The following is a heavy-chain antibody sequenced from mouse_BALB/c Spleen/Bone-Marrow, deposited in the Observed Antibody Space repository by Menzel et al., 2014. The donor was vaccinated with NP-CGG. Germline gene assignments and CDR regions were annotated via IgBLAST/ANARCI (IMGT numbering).Heavy chain of an antibody. V-gene: IGHV1-19*01. Sequence: VQLQQSGPELVKPGASVKMSCKASGYTFTDYYMDWVKQSHGESFEWIGRVNPYNGGTSYNQKFKGKATLTVDKSSSTAYMELNSLTSDDSAVYYCARGNYYGNWFAYWGQGTLVTISA. CDR1: GYTFTDYY. J-gene: IGHJ3*01. CDR3: ARGNYYGNWFAY. D-gene: IGHD2-1*01. CDR2: VNPYNGGT.